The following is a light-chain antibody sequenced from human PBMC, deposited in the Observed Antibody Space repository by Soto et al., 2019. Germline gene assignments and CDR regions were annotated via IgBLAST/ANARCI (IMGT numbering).Light chain of an antibody. CDR3: QQYGSSSIT. V-gene: IGKV3-20*01. Sequence: ESVLTQSPGTLSLSPGERATLSCRASQSVASSYLAWYQQKPGQAPRLLFYGASTRATGIPDRFSGSGSGTDFTLTISRLEPEDFAVYYCQQYGSSSITFGPRTRLDNK. CDR1: QSVASSY. CDR2: GAS. J-gene: IGKJ5*01.